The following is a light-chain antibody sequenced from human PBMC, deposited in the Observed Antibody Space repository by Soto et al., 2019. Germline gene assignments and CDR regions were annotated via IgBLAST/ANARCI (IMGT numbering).Light chain of an antibody. V-gene: IGLV1-40*01. Sequence: QPVLTQPPSVSGAPGQRVTISCTGSSSNIGAGYDVHWYQQLPAIAPKLLIYGNSNRPSGVPDRFSASKSGTSASLAITGLQAEDEADYYCQSYDSSLTGRVFGGGTKLTVL. CDR2: GNS. CDR1: SSNIGAGYD. J-gene: IGLJ3*02. CDR3: QSYDSSLTGRV.